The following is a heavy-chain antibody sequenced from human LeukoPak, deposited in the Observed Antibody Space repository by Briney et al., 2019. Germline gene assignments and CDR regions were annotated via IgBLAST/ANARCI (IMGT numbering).Heavy chain of an antibody. CDR1: GFAFRNYG. D-gene: IGHD1-7*01. V-gene: IGHV3-30*18. J-gene: IGHJ3*02. Sequence: GGSLRLSCAASGFAFRNYGIHWVRQAPGRGLEWVAVVSSDGGTLYYADSVRGRFSISRDNSKNTLHLQMNSLRAEDSAVYYCAKEGTSGVHEQFGFDIWGRRTMDTAAS. CDR3: AKEGTSGVHEQFGFDI. CDR2: VSSDGGTL.